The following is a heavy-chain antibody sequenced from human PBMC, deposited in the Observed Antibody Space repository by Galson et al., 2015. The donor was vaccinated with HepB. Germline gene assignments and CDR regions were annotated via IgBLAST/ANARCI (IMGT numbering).Heavy chain of an antibody. D-gene: IGHD4-17*01. CDR2: IWYDGSNK. V-gene: IGHV3-33*01. Sequence: SLRLSCAASGFTFSSYGMHWVRQAPGKGLEWVAVIWYDGSNKYYADSVKGRFTISRDNSKNTLYLQMNSLRAEDTAVYYCARGSWWVTTSVPRLDYWGQGTLVTVSS. CDR1: GFTFSSYG. CDR3: ARGSWWVTTSVPRLDY. J-gene: IGHJ4*02.